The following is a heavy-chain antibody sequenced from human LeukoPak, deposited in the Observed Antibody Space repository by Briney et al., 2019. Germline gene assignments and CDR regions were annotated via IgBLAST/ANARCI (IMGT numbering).Heavy chain of an antibody. CDR2: IYTSGST. V-gene: IGHV4-4*07. Sequence: SETLSLTCTVSGGSISSYYWSWIRQPAGKGLEWIGRIYTSGSTNYNPSLKSRVTMSVDTSKNQFSLKLSSVTAADTAVYYCARVPPGKRHNWFDPWGQGTLVTVSS. CDR1: GGSISSYY. D-gene: IGHD4-23*01. CDR3: ARVPPGKRHNWFDP. J-gene: IGHJ5*02.